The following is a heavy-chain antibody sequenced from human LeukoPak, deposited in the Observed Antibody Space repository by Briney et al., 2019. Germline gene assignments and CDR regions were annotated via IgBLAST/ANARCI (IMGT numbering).Heavy chain of an antibody. V-gene: IGHV1-69*05. J-gene: IGHJ6*03. CDR3: ARSAHVWYYMDV. Sequence: GASVKVSCKASGGTFSSYAISWVRQAPGQGLEWMGGIIPIFGTANYAQRFQGRVTITTDESTSTAYMELSSLRSEDTAVYYCARSAHVWYYMDVWGKGTTVTVSS. CDR1: GGTFSSYA. CDR2: IIPIFGTA. D-gene: IGHD2-21*01.